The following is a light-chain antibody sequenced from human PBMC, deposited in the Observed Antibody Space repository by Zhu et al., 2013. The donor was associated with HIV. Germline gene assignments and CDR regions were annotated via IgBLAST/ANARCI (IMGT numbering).Light chain of an antibody. CDR2: EVS. V-gene: IGLV2-14*01. J-gene: IGLJ1*01. CDR3: SSYTSSSTLV. Sequence: QSALTQPRSVSGSPGQSVTISCTGTSSDFGGYDYVSWYQQHPGKAPKLMIYEVSHRPSGVSNRFSVSKSGNTASLTISGLQAEDEADYYCSSYTSSSTLVFGTGTKVTVL. CDR1: SSDFGGYDY.